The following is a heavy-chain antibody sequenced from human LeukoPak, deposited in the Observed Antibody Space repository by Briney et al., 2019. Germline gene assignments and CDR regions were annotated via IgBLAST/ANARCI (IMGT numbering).Heavy chain of an antibody. V-gene: IGHV3-20*04. J-gene: IGHJ4*02. D-gene: IGHD3-9*01. CDR3: ARDGASGYDILTPLDY. Sequence: PGGSPRLSCAASGFTFDDYGMSWVRQAPGKGLEWVSGINWNGGSTGYADSVKGRFTISRDNAKNSLYLQMNSLRAEDTALYYCARDGASGYDILTPLDYWGQGTLVTVSS. CDR2: INWNGGST. CDR1: GFTFDDYG.